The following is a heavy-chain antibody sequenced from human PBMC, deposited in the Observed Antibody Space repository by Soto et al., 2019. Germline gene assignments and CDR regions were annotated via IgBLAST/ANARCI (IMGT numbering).Heavy chain of an antibody. CDR1: GFTFDDYD. V-gene: IGHV3-9*01. Sequence: ESGGGLVQPGRSLRLSCAASGFTFDDYDMHWVRQAPGKGLEWVSHIAWNSGSIAYADSVKGRFTISRDNAKNSLYLQMNSLRAEDTALYYCAEGGYGSGWYLTYWGLGTLVTVSS. J-gene: IGHJ4*02. D-gene: IGHD6-19*01. CDR3: AEGGYGSGWYLTY. CDR2: IAWNSGSI.